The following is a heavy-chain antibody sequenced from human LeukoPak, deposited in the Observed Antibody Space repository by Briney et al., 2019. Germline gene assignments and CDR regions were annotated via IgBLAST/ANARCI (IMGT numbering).Heavy chain of an antibody. Sequence: GGSLRLSCAASGFTLSSYWMSWVRQAPGKGLEWVANIKQDGSEKYYVDSVKGRFTISRDNAKNSLYLQMNSLRAEDTAVYYCARAFGYCSSTSCWYYYYYGMDVWGQGTTVTVS. CDR1: GFTLSSYW. D-gene: IGHD2-2*03. CDR2: IKQDGSEK. CDR3: ARAFGYCSSTSCWYYYYYGMDV. V-gene: IGHV3-7*03. J-gene: IGHJ6*02.